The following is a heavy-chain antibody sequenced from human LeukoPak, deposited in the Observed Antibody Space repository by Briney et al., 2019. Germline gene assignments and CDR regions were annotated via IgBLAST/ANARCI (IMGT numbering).Heavy chain of an antibody. Sequence: GESLKISCKGSGYSFSSYWIGWVRQMPGKGLEWMGIIYPDDSDTRYSPSFQGQVTISADKSISTAYLQWSSLKASDTAMYYCARHRKDIGFDSGGQGTLVTVSS. V-gene: IGHV5-51*01. CDR1: GYSFSSYW. CDR2: IYPDDSDT. D-gene: IGHD2-15*01. CDR3: ARHRKDIGFDS. J-gene: IGHJ4*02.